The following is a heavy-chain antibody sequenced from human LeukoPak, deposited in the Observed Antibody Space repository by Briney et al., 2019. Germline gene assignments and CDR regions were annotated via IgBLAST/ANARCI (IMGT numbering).Heavy chain of an antibody. J-gene: IGHJ4*02. CDR3: ARDTKLVIGYYFDY. CDR2: ISSSGSLI. Sequence: GGSLRLSCAASGFTFISYEMNWVRQAPGKGLEWVSYISSSGSLIYYADSVKGRFTISRDNAKNSLYLQMNSLRAEDTAVYYCARDTKLVIGYYFDYWGQGTLVTVSS. V-gene: IGHV3-48*03. CDR1: GFTFISYE. D-gene: IGHD1-1*01.